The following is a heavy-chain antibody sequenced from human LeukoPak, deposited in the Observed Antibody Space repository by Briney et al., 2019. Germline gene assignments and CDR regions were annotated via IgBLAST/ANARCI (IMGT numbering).Heavy chain of an antibody. V-gene: IGHV4-59*08. CDR2: IYNSGST. CDR1: GGSIRNYY. CDR3: ARHGGGYSFDY. J-gene: IGHJ4*02. D-gene: IGHD5-24*01. Sequence: SETLSLTRSVSGGSIRNYYWSWIRQPPGKGLEWIGYIYNSGSTNYNPSLKSRVTISVDTSKNQFSLKLGSVTAADTAVYYCARHGGGYSFDYWGQGTLVTVSS.